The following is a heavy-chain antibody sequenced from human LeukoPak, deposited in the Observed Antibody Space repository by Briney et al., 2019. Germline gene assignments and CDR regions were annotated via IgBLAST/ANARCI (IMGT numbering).Heavy chain of an antibody. V-gene: IGHV4-4*07. CDR1: GGSISSYY. Sequence: PSETLSLTCTVSGGSISSYYWSWIRQPAGKGLEWIGRIYTSGSTNYNPSLKSRVTISLDTSKNQFSLKLRSVTAADTAMYYCARGKRHYYESSAYEFFDYWGQGTRVTVSS. CDR2: IYTSGST. D-gene: IGHD3-22*01. J-gene: IGHJ4*02. CDR3: ARGKRHYYESSAYEFFDY.